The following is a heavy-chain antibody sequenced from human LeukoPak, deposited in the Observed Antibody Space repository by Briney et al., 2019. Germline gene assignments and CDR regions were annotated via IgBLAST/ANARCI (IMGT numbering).Heavy chain of an antibody. V-gene: IGHV4-31*03. D-gene: IGHD4-23*01. CDR3: ARGPTVVSPYYYYYGMDV. Sequence: SETLSLTCTVSGGSLSSGGYYWSWIRQHPGKGLEWIGYIYYSGSTYYNPSLESRVTISVDTSKNQFSLKPSSVTAADTAVYYCARGPTVVSPYYYYYGMDVWGQGTTVTVSS. CDR2: IYYSGST. CDR1: GGSLSSGGYY. J-gene: IGHJ6*02.